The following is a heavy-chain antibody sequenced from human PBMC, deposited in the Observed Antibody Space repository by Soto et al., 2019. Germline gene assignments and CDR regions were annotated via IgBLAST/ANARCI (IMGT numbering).Heavy chain of an antibody. D-gene: IGHD5-18*01. CDR2: INSDGSST. J-gene: IGHJ6*02. CDR3: ARGIQHRYGMDV. CDR1: GFTFSTYW. Sequence: GGSLRLSCVASGFTFSTYWMHWVRQAPGKGLVWVSRINSDGSSTFYADSVRGRFTISRDNAKNTVFLQMNSLRGEDTAVYYCARGIQHRYGMDVWGQGTTVTVSS. V-gene: IGHV3-74*01.